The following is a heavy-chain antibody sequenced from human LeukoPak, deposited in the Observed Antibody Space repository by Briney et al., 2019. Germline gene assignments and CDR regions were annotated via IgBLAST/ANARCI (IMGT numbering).Heavy chain of an antibody. CDR2: ISGSSTTI. Sequence: GESLRLSCAVSGFTLNSYSMNWVRQAPGKGLEWVSYISGSSTTIYYADSVKGRFTVSRDNAKNSLYLQMNSLRDEDTAVYYCARSAGSGSYPFDYWGQGTLVTVSS. V-gene: IGHV3-48*02. D-gene: IGHD1-26*01. CDR3: ARSAGSGSYPFDY. J-gene: IGHJ4*02. CDR1: GFTLNSYS.